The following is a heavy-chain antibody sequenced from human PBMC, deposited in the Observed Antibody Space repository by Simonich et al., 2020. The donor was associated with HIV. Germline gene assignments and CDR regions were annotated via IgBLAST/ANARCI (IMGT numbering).Heavy chain of an antibody. J-gene: IGHJ3*02. Sequence: QAQLVQSGAEMKKPGASVKVSCKASGYTFTRYDINWVRQATGQGLEWMGVMNPNSGNTGYAQKFQGRLTFTRNTAISTAYMELTSLTSEDTAVYYCAKAGYFDSSGYYYPATFDMWGQGTVVTVSS. V-gene: IGHV1-8*03. CDR3: AKAGYFDSSGYYYPATFDM. D-gene: IGHD3-22*01. CDR2: MNPNSGNT. CDR1: GYTFTRYD.